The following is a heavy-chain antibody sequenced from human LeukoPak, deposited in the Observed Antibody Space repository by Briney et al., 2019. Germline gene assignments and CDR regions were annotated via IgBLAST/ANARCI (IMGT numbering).Heavy chain of an antibody. CDR3: ARDRTRYCSSTSCYLDAFDI. D-gene: IGHD2-2*01. J-gene: IGHJ3*02. CDR1: GGSISSGSYY. Sequence: NPSETLSLTCTVSGGSISSGSYYWSWIRQPAGGGLEWIGRIYTSGSTNYNPSLKSRVTISVDTSKNQFSLKLSSVTAADTAVYYCARDRTRYCSSTSCYLDAFDIWGQGTMVTVSS. CDR2: IYTSGST. V-gene: IGHV4-61*02.